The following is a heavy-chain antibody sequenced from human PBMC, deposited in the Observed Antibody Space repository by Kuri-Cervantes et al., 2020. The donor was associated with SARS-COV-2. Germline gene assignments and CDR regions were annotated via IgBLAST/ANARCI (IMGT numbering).Heavy chain of an antibody. Sequence: ESLKISCTVSGGSISSYYWSWIRQPAGKGLEWIGRIYTSGSTNYNPSLKSRVTMSVDTSKNQFSLKLSSVTAADTAVYYCARVTNWGYYFDYWGQGTLVTVSS. J-gene: IGHJ4*02. D-gene: IGHD7-27*01. V-gene: IGHV4-4*07. CDR1: GGSISSYY. CDR3: ARVTNWGYYFDY. CDR2: IYTSGST.